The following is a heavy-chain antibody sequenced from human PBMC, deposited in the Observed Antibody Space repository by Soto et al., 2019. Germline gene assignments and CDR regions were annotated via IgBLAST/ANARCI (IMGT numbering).Heavy chain of an antibody. V-gene: IGHV3-23*01. Sequence: VQLLESGGGLVQPGGSLRLSCAASGFTFSSYAMSWVRQAPGKGLEGVSAISGSGGSTYYAASVKGRFTISRDNSKNTLYLQMNSLRAEDTAVYYCAKYHHHSGYLDYWGQGTPVTVSS. CDR2: ISGSGGST. CDR1: GFTFSSYA. CDR3: AKYHHHSGYLDY. J-gene: IGHJ4*02. D-gene: IGHD6-19*01.